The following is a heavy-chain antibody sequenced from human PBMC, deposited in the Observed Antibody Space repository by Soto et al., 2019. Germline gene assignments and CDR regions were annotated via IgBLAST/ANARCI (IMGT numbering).Heavy chain of an antibody. CDR2: IGIGSSTT. D-gene: IGHD3-22*01. J-gene: IGHJ1*01. Sequence: SLRLSCAASGFTFRNYGMNWVRQAPGKGLEWVSYIGIGSSTTYYADSVKGRFTISRDNAKNSLYLQMNSLRAEDTVVYYCARDRVESGYPEYFQHWGQGTLVTVSS. CDR1: GFTFRNYG. CDR3: ARDRVESGYPEYFQH. V-gene: IGHV3-48*01.